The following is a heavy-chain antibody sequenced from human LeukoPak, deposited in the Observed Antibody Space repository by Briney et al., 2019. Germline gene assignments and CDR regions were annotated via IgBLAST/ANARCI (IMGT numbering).Heavy chain of an antibody. V-gene: IGHV3-21*01. CDR2: ISSSSSYI. D-gene: IGHD2-15*01. J-gene: IGHJ3*02. Sequence: PGGSLRLSCAASGFTFSSYSMNWVRQAPGKGLEWVSSISSSSSYIYYADSVKGRFTVSRDNAKNSLYLQMNSLRAEDTDVYYCARVIRVAVDAFDIWGQGTMVTVSS. CDR1: GFTFSSYS. CDR3: ARVIRVAVDAFDI.